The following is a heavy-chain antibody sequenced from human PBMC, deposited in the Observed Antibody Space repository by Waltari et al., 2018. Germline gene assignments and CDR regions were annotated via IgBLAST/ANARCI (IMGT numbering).Heavy chain of an antibody. CDR1: GFTFRTYW. CDR2: MHPDGSAK. D-gene: IGHD2-8*01. Sequence: EVQLVESGGGLVQPGESLRLSCAASGFTFRTYWMSGVRQAPGKGLEWVSNMHPDGSAKYYGDSVRGRFTVSRDNAKKSMYLHMNSLRAEDTAIYYCCTNDAWSLQVWGQGTLVTVSS. V-gene: IGHV3-7*03. CDR3: CTNDAWSLQV. J-gene: IGHJ1*01.